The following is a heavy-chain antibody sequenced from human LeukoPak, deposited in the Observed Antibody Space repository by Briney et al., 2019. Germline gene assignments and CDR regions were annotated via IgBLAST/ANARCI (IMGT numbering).Heavy chain of an antibody. D-gene: IGHD5-24*01. CDR3: AKDGRSDGYKYFPH. J-gene: IGHJ1*01. V-gene: IGHV3-30*02. CDR2: IRYDGGNK. CDR1: GFTFSSFG. Sequence: GGSLRLSCTASGFTFSSFGMHWVRQAPGKGLEWVAFIRYDGGNKYYGDSVKGRFTISRDNSKKTLYLQMNNLRAEDTAVYYCAKDGRSDGYKYFPHGAQEPLVPVPS.